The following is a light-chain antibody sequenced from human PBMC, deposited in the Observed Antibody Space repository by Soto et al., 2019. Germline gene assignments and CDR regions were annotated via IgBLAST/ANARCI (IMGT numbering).Light chain of an antibody. CDR3: GTWDNSLSGWV. CDR2: ENN. CDR1: SSNIGSNY. J-gene: IGLJ3*02. Sequence: QSVLTQPPSVSAAPGQTVTISCFGSSSNIGSNYVSWYQQLPGTAPKLLIYENNKRPSGIPDRFSGSKSGTAAALGITGLQAGDEADYYCGTWDNSLSGWVFGGGTQLTVL. V-gene: IGLV1-51*02.